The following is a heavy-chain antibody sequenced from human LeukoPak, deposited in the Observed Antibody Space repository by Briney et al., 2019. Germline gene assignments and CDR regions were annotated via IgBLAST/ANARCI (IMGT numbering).Heavy chain of an antibody. CDR3: ARGPPRGKYYYMDV. CDR2: IGTASDT. J-gene: IGHJ6*03. D-gene: IGHD1-1*01. Sequence: GGSLRLSCAASGFTFSSFDMHWVRQPPGQGLEWVSAIGTASDTHYPGSVEGRFTLSRDNAKNSLYLQMNSLTAGDTAVYYCARGPPRGKYYYMDVWGKGTTVTVSS. CDR1: GFTFSSFD. V-gene: IGHV3-13*01.